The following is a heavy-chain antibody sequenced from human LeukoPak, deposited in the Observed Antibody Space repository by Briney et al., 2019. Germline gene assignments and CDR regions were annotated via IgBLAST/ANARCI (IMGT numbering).Heavy chain of an antibody. CDR2: ISSNGGYT. CDR1: GFTFSTYA. Sequence: GGSLRLSCAASGFTFSTYAMHWVRQAPGKGLEYVSAISSNGGYTYYANSVKGRFTISRDNSKNTLYLQMGSLRVEDMAVYYCVKVDKGAIHRAEPVDYWGQGTLVTVSS. CDR3: VKVDKGAIHRAEPVDY. V-gene: IGHV3-64*01. D-gene: IGHD1-14*01. J-gene: IGHJ4*02.